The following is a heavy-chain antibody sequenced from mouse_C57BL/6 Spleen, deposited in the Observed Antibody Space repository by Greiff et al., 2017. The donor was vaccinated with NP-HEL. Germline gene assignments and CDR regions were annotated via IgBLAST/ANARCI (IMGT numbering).Heavy chain of an antibody. CDR3: TPFTTVVASPFDY. D-gene: IGHD1-1*01. CDR2: IDPETGGT. Sequence: VQLQESGAELVRPGASVTLSCKASGYTFTDYEMHWVKQTPVHGLEWIGAIDPETGGTAYNQKFKGKAILTADKSSSTAYMELRSLTSEDSAVYYCTPFTTVVASPFDYWGQGTTLTVSS. J-gene: IGHJ2*01. CDR1: GYTFTDYE. V-gene: IGHV1-15*01.